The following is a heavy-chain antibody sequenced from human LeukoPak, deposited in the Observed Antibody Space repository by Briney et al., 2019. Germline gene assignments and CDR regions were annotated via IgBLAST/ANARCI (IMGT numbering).Heavy chain of an antibody. CDR3: ARHGVTTAYYYYMDV. CDR1: GGSISSSSYY. J-gene: IGHJ6*03. CDR2: IYYSGST. Sequence: SETLSLTCTVSGGSISSSSYYWGWIRQPPGKGLEWIGSIYYSGSTNYNPSLKSRVTISVDTSKNQFSLKLSSVTAADTAVYYCARHGVTTAYYYYMDVWGKGTTVTISS. D-gene: IGHD4-17*01. V-gene: IGHV4-39*01.